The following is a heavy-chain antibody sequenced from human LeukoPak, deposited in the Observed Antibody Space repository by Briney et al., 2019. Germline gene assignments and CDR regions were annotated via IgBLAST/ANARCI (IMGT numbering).Heavy chain of an antibody. Sequence: ASVKVSCKASGYTFTSYYMHWVRQAPGQGLEWMGIINPSGGSTSYAQKFQGRVTMTRDTSTSTVYMELSSLRSEDTAVYYCARNAYREGYSAPDDAFDIWGQGTMVTVSS. V-gene: IGHV1-46*01. CDR2: INPSGGST. D-gene: IGHD6-13*01. CDR1: GYTFTSYY. CDR3: ARNAYREGYSAPDDAFDI. J-gene: IGHJ3*02.